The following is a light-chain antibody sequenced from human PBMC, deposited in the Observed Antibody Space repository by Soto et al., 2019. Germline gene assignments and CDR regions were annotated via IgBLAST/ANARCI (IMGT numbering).Light chain of an antibody. V-gene: IGKV1-5*03. Sequence: DIQMTQSPSTLSASVGDRVTITCRASQSISIWLAWYQQKPGKAPKILIYKASSLESGVPSRFSGSGSGTEFTLTISSLQPDDVATYYCHQYNNFWTFGQGTKVDIK. J-gene: IGKJ1*01. CDR3: HQYNNFWT. CDR2: KAS. CDR1: QSISIW.